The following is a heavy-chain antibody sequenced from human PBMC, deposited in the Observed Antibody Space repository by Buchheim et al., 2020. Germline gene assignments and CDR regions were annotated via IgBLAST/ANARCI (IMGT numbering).Heavy chain of an antibody. D-gene: IGHD6-19*01. CDR3: ASTGYTSGWLN. Sequence: EVQLVESGGGLVQPGGSLRLSCAASGFTFSNYWMSWVRQAPGKGLEWVANIKEDGSERYYVDSVKGRFTISRDNAKNSLYLQMNSLRAEDTAVYYCASTGYTSGWLNGGQGTL. CDR1: GFTFSNYW. CDR2: IKEDGSER. V-gene: IGHV3-7*03. J-gene: IGHJ4*02.